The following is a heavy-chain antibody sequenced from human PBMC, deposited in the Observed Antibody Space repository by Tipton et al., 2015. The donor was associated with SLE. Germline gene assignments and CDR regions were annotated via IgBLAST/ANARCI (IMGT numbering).Heavy chain of an antibody. V-gene: IGHV4-59*01. CDR3: ATFRKGVGDPHYFDY. CDR2: IFYTGGT. Sequence: GLVKPSETLSLTCIVSGGSITGYYWSWIRQPPGKGLEWIGHIFYTGGTNYHPSLKSRVAMSIDTSKNQFSLKLTSVTAADTAVYYCATFRKGVGDPHYFDYWGQGTRVAVSS. D-gene: IGHD3-3*01. CDR1: GGSITGYY. J-gene: IGHJ4*02.